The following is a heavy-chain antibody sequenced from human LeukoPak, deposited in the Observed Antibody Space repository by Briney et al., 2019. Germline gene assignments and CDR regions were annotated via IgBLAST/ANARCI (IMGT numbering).Heavy chain of an antibody. Sequence: SETLSLTCTVSGGSISSYYWSWIRQPPGKGLEWIGYIYYSGSTNYNPSLKSRVTISVDTSKNQFSLKLSSVTAADTAVYYCAMGKGYSSSWYTWGQGTPVTVSS. V-gene: IGHV4-59*01. CDR2: IYYSGST. CDR3: AMGKGYSSSWYT. J-gene: IGHJ4*02. CDR1: GGSISSYY. D-gene: IGHD6-13*01.